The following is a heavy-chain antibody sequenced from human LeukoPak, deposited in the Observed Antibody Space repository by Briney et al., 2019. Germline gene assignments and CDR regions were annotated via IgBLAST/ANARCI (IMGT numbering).Heavy chain of an antibody. D-gene: IGHD5-24*01. V-gene: IGHV3-30*04. CDR2: ISYDGSNK. CDR1: GFTFSSYA. Sequence: GGSLRLSCAASGFTFSSYAMHWVRQAPGKGLEWVAVISYDGSNKYYADSVKGRFTISRDNSKNTLYLQMNSLRAEDTAVYYCAREMATIVYHYYGMDVWGQGTTVTVSS. CDR3: AREMATIVYHYYGMDV. J-gene: IGHJ6*02.